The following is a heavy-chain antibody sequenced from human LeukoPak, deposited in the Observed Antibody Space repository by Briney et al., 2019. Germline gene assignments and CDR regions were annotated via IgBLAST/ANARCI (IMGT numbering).Heavy chain of an antibody. D-gene: IGHD5-18*01. Sequence: ASVKVSCKASGYTFTSYAMHWVRQAPGQRLEWMGWINAGNGNTKYSQKFQGRVTITRDTSASTAYMELSSLRSEGTAVYYCARGVYGYSYYYYGMDVWGQGTTVTVSS. CDR3: ARGVYGYSYYYYGMDV. CDR2: INAGNGNT. J-gene: IGHJ6*02. V-gene: IGHV1-3*01. CDR1: GYTFTSYA.